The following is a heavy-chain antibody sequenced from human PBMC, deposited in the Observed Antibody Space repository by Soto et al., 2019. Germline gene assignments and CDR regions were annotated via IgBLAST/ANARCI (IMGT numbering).Heavy chain of an antibody. D-gene: IGHD3-22*01. CDR3: ARTTYYYDSSGSAPKDYCDY. CDR1: GYSISSSNW. J-gene: IGHJ4*02. CDR2: IYYSGST. Sequence: QVQLQESGPGLVKPSDTLSLTCAVSGYSISSSNWWGWIRQPPGKGLEWIGYIYYSGSTYYHPSLKRRVTMSVDRSKNQFSLQLSSVTAVDTAVYYCARTTYYYDSSGSAPKDYCDYWGQGTLVTVSS. V-gene: IGHV4-28*01.